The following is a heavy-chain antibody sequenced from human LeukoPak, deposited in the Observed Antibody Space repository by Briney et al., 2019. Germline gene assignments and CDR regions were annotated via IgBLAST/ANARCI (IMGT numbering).Heavy chain of an antibody. D-gene: IGHD6-13*01. CDR1: GFTFDDYA. Sequence: GGSLRLSCAASGFTFDDYAMHWVRQAPGKGLEWVSGISWNSGSIGYADSVKGRFTISRDNAKNSLYLQMNSLRAEDTAVYYCAKDTGAAAHNPFDYWGQGTLVTVSS. J-gene: IGHJ4*02. CDR2: ISWNSGSI. CDR3: AKDTGAAAHNPFDY. V-gene: IGHV3-9*01.